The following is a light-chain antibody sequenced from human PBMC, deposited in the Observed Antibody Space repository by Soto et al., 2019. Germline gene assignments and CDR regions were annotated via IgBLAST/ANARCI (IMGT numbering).Light chain of an antibody. CDR2: GAS. CDR3: QQCGSSPWT. V-gene: IGKV3-20*01. CDR1: QSVSSTY. Sequence: IVLTQSPGTLSLSPGERVTLSCRASQSVSSTYLAWYQQKPGQAPRLLIYGASSRATGIPDRFSGGGSGADFTLTISRVEPEDFAVYYCQQCGSSPWTFGQGTKVDIK. J-gene: IGKJ1*01.